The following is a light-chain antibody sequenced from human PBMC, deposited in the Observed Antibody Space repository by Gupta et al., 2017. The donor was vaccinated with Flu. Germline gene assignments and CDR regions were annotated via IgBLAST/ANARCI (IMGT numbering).Light chain of an antibody. CDR3: ASEAGSDTLRV. J-gene: IGLJ3*02. CDR1: SSDVGGYDY. CDR2: DVS. V-gene: IGLV2-11*01. Sequence: VTISCTGTSSDVGGYDYAYWYHQRPGKTPKLMIYDVSGRPSGVPDRFSGSKSASTASLTITGLQAEDEADYHWASEAGSDTLRVFGGGTKLTVL.